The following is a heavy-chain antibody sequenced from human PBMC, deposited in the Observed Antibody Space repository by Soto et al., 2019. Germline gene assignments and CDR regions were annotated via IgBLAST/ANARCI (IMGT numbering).Heavy chain of an antibody. J-gene: IGHJ4*02. V-gene: IGHV1-2*02. Sequence: ASVKVSCKASGYTFTGYDMHWVRQAPGQGLEWMGWINPNSGGTNYAQKFQGRVTITGDASISTAYMELSRLRSDDTAVYYCASWPNYGDDFDYWGQGTLVTVSS. CDR2: INPNSGGT. CDR1: GYTFTGYD. CDR3: ASWPNYGDDFDY. D-gene: IGHD1-7*01.